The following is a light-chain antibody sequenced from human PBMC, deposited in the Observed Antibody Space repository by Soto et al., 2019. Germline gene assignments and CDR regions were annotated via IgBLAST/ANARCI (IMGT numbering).Light chain of an antibody. Sequence: QSVLTQPASVSGSPGQSITISCTGTSSEVGSYNLVSWYQQHPGKAPKLMIYEVSKRPSGVSNRFSGSKSGNTASLTISGLQAEDEAVYYCCSYAGSSTSYVFGTGTKVTVL. V-gene: IGLV2-23*02. CDR3: CSYAGSSTSYV. CDR1: SSEVGSYNL. CDR2: EVS. J-gene: IGLJ1*01.